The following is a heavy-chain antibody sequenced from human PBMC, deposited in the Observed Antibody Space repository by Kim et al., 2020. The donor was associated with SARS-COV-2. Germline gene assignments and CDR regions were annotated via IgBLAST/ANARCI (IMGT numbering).Heavy chain of an antibody. Sequence: GGSLRLSCAASGFTFSSYAMSWVRQAPGKGLEWVSTISTGGDVTNYGDPGRGRFTISRDSSKNTVYLQMNSLRAEDTAVYYCARGGRIQICEPWGQGTLV. J-gene: IGHJ5*02. V-gene: IGHV3-23*01. CDR1: GFTFSSYA. D-gene: IGHD5-18*01. CDR2: ISTGGDVT. CDR3: ARGGRIQICEP.